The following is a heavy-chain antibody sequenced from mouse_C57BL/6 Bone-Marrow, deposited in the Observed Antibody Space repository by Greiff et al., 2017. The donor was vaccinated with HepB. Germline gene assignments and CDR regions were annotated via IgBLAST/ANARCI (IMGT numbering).Heavy chain of an antibody. V-gene: IGHV1-63*01. CDR2: IYPGGGYT. CDR3: ARLIYYYGSSYEDWYFDV. J-gene: IGHJ1*03. D-gene: IGHD1-1*01. Sequence: QVHVKQSGAELVRPGTSVKMSCKASGYTFTNYWIGWAKQRPGHGLEWIGDIYPGGGYTNYNEKFKGKATLTADKSSSTAYMQFSSLTSEDSAIYYCARLIYYYGSSYEDWYFDVWGTGTTVTVSS. CDR1: GYTFTNYW.